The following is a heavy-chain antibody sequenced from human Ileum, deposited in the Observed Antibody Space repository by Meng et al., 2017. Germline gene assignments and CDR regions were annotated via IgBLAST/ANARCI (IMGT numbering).Heavy chain of an antibody. CDR3: AREFYVDTAMVIDS. V-gene: IGHV4-30-4*01. Sequence: QVQLQESCPVLVQPSQTPSLTCIVSNGSLTNVNNYWNWIRQAPGQALEHIGYIYYDGSSYATPSLKSRVTMSIDTSTNQFSLRLDSVTAADTAVYYCAREFYVDTAMVIDSWGPGALVTVSS. J-gene: IGHJ4*02. CDR1: NGSLTNVNNY. CDR2: IYYDGSS. D-gene: IGHD5-18*01.